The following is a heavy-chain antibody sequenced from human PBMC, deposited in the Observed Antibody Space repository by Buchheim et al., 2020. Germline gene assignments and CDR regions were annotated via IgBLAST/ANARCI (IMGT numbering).Heavy chain of an antibody. CDR3: ARRVPPRSYYYDSSGYYLRIPVGYFDY. V-gene: IGHV4-39*01. Sequence: QLQLQESGPGLVKPSETLSLTCTVSGGSISSSSYYWGWIRQPPGKGLEWIGSIYYSGSTYYNPSLKSRVTISVDTSKNQFSLKLSSVTAADTAVYYCARRVPPRSYYYDSSGYYLRIPVGYFDYWGQGTL. J-gene: IGHJ4*02. CDR2: IYYSGST. CDR1: GGSISSSSYY. D-gene: IGHD3-22*01.